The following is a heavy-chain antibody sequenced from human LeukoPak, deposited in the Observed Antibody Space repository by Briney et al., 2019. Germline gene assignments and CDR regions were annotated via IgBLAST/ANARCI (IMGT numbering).Heavy chain of an antibody. CDR2: IRSKAYGGTT. J-gene: IGHJ4*02. V-gene: IGHV3-49*03. D-gene: IGHD2-15*01. CDR3: TSYCSGGSCYFGLGY. CDR1: GFTFGDYA. Sequence: PGRSLRLSCTASGFTFGDYAMSWFRQAPGKGLEWVGFIRSKAYGGTTEYAASVKGRFTSSSDDSKSIAYLQMNSLKNEDTAVYYCTSYCSGGSCYFGLGYWGQGTLVTVSS.